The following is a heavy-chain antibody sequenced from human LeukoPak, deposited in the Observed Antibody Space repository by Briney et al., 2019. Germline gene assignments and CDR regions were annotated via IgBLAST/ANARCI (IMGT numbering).Heavy chain of an antibody. CDR1: GFTFSSYG. V-gene: IGHV3-30*18. CDR2: ISYDGSNK. Sequence: GRSLRLSCAASGFTFSSYGMRWVRQAPGKGLEWVAVISYDGSNKYYADSVKGRFTISRDNSKNTLYLQMNSLRAEDTAVYYCAKGVWELRLGAFDIWGQGTMVTVSS. CDR3: AKGVWELRLGAFDI. J-gene: IGHJ3*02. D-gene: IGHD1-26*01.